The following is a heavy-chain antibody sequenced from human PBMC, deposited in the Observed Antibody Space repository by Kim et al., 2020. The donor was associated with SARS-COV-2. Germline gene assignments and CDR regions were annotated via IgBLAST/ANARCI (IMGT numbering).Heavy chain of an antibody. J-gene: IGHJ6*02. CDR1: GGSINNKNW. CDR3: ARTPDYYYGMDV. Sequence: SETLSLTCTVSGGSINNKNWWIWVRQPPGKGLEWIGEIYHEGTTNYNPSLKSRVTILVDRSKNQCSLKLTSVTAADTAVYYCARTPDYYYGMDVWGQGTTVTVSS. V-gene: IGHV4-4*02. CDR2: IYHEGTT.